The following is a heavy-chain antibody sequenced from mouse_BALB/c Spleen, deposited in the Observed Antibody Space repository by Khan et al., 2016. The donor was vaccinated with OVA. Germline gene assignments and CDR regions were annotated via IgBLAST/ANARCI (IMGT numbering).Heavy chain of an antibody. CDR1: GYIFTSYW. Sequence: QVQLKESGTELVRPGASVKLSCKTSGYIFTSYWIHWVKQRPGQGLEWIARIYPGTGSTYYTEKFKDKATLTADKSSSTAYMQLSSLKSEDSADYFCAREKFGNYWGAMDYWGQGTSVTVSS. V-gene: IGHV1-76*01. D-gene: IGHD2-10*02. J-gene: IGHJ4*01. CDR2: IYPGTGST. CDR3: AREKFGNYWGAMDY.